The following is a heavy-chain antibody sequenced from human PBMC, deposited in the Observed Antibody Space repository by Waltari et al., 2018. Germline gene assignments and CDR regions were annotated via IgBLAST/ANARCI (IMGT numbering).Heavy chain of an antibody. D-gene: IGHD3-10*01. J-gene: IGHJ5*02. CDR2: ASFDGSTT. CDR1: GFVPLHVG. V-gene: IGHV3-30*02. Sequence: VQLVESGGGVVQPGLSLRLSCAASGFVPLHVGMHWVRQVPGKGLEWVALASFDGSTTYYADSVRGRFTISRDNSKNTLYLDINTLRVDDTAIYYCAKDAFGNTYLDHWGQGTLVTVSS. CDR3: AKDAFGNTYLDH.